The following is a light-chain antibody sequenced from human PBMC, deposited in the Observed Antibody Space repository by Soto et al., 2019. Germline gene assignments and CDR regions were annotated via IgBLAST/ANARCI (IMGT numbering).Light chain of an antibody. CDR1: SSDIGAYEH. V-gene: IGLV2-14*03. CDR3: ASKSTSSTVL. CDR2: DVR. J-gene: IGLJ2*01. Sequence: QSALTQPSSISGSPRQSITIPCTGTSSDIGAYEHVSWYQQRPGRAPKVLIYDVRIRPSEVSNRFSGSKSGHTASLTISGLQAEDETIYYCASKSTSSTVLFGGGTKLTVL.